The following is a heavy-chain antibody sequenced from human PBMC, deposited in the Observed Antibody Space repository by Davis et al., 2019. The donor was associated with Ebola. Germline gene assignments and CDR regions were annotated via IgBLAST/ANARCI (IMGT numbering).Heavy chain of an antibody. D-gene: IGHD3-3*01. CDR3: AKSGLSFGVVKYHYGMDA. V-gene: IGHV3-23*01. Sequence: PGGSLRLSCTDSVITFSSYAMSWVRQAPGKGLEWVSVISGSGGCTYYADSVKGRFTISRDNSKKTLYLQMNSLRAEDTAVYYCAKSGLSFGVVKYHYGMDAWGKGTTVTVSS. J-gene: IGHJ6*04. CDR2: ISGSGGCT. CDR1: VITFSSYA.